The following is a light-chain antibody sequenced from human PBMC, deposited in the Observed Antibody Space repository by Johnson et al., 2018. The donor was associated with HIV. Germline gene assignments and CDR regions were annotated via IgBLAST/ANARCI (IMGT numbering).Light chain of an antibody. CDR3: GTWDTSVRTGF. Sequence: QSVLTQPPSVSAAPGQKVTISCSGSSSNIGNNYVSWYQQLPGTAPKLLIYDNNKRPSGIPDRFSGSKSGTSATLGINGLQTGDESDYYCGTWDTSVRTGFFGTGPKVTVL. CDR2: DNN. J-gene: IGLJ1*01. V-gene: IGLV1-51*01. CDR1: SSNIGNNY.